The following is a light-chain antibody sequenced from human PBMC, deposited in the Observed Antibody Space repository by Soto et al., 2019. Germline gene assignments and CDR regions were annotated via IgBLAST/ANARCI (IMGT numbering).Light chain of an antibody. J-gene: IGKJ2*01. Sequence: DIQMTQSPSSLSASVGDRVTLSCRAGQTISNYLSWYQQKPGRAPKLLIYAASSLESGVPSRFSGSGSGTDFTLTISSLQPEDSAAYFCQQSYSTPYTFGQGTKLEIK. V-gene: IGKV1-39*01. CDR1: QTISNY. CDR3: QQSYSTPYT. CDR2: AAS.